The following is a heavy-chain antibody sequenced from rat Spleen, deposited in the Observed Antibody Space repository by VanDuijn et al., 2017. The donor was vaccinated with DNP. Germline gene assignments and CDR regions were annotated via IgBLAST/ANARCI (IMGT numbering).Heavy chain of an antibody. D-gene: IGHD1-1*01. V-gene: IGHV5-25*01. Sequence: EVQLVESGGDLVQPGRSLKLSCAASGFTFSDYNMAWVRQAPTKGLEWVASISTSGGSTYYRDSVKGRFTISRDNAKSTLYLQMNSLRSEDTATYYCARGVYYYSATYWYFDFWGPGTMVSVSS. CDR3: ARGVYYYSATYWYFDF. J-gene: IGHJ1*01. CDR1: GFTFSDYN. CDR2: ISTSGGST.